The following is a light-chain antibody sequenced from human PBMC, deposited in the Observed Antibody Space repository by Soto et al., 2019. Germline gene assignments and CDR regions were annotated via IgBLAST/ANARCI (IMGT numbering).Light chain of an antibody. V-gene: IGLV1-51*02. CDR3: GTWDSGLSGLV. CDR2: ENA. J-gene: IGLJ1*01. Sequence: QSVLTQPPSVSAAPGQKVTISCSGRNSIIVNSYVYWYQQFPGAAPKLLMYENAKRASGIPDRFSGSKSGAAATLAITGIQTGDEADYYCGTWDSGLSGLVFGTGTKSPS. CDR1: NSIIVNSY.